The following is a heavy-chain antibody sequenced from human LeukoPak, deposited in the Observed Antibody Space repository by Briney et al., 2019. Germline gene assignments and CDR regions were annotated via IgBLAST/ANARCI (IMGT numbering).Heavy chain of an antibody. J-gene: IGHJ4*02. CDR3: VKDHSQGFVVSYYFDY. Sequence: GGSLRLSCAASGFTFSSYAMSWVRQAPGKGLEWVSAISGSGGSTYYADSVKGRFTISRDNSKNTLYLQMNNLRAEDTAVYYCVKDHSQGFVVSYYFDYWGQGTLVTVSS. D-gene: IGHD3-10*01. CDR1: GFTFSSYA. V-gene: IGHV3-23*01. CDR2: ISGSGGST.